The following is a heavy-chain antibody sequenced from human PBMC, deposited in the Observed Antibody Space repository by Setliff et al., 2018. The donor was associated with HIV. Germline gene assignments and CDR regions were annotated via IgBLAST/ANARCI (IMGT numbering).Heavy chain of an antibody. CDR3: ARVDGSSSWFYYYYYYMDI. CDR1: GLTFSRYW. Sequence: GVSLRLSCVASGLTFSRYWMSWVRQAPGKGLEFVANIKEDGSVTNYVDSVKGRFTISRDNAKNLVFLQMSSLRAEDTAVYYCARVDGSSSWFYYYYYYMDIWGKGTTVTVSS. V-gene: IGHV3-7*03. J-gene: IGHJ6*03. D-gene: IGHD6-13*01. CDR2: IKEDGSVT.